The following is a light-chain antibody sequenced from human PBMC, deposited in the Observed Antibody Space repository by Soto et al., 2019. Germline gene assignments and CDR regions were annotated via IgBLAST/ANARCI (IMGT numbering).Light chain of an antibody. J-gene: IGKJ1*01. CDR1: QSGSSS. CDR3: QQYDGYSAGT. V-gene: IGKV1-5*01. CDR2: AAS. Sequence: DIQMTQAPSTLSASVGDRVTITCRASQSGSSSLAGYQQKPGKAPKLLIYAASSLEGGVPSRFGGSGSGTEFTLTISSLRPDYFATYFCQQYDGYSAGTFGQGTKVDIK.